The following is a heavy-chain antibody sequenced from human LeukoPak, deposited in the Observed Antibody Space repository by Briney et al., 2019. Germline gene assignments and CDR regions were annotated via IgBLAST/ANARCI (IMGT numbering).Heavy chain of an antibody. J-gene: IGHJ4*02. CDR3: ARANWGSDFDY. CDR2: ISSSGSTI. Sequence: PGGSLRLSCAASGFTFSSYEMNWVRQAPGKGLEWVSYISSSGSTIYYADSVKGRFTISRDNAKNSLYLQMNSLRAEDTAVYYCARANWGSDFDYWGQGTLVTVSS. V-gene: IGHV3-48*03. D-gene: IGHD7-27*01. CDR1: GFTFSSYE.